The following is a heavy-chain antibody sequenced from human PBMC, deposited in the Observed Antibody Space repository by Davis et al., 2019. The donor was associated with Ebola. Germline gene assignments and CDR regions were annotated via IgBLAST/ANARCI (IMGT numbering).Heavy chain of an antibody. CDR1: GFTFSNYG. CDR3: ARMDRSRFLEWVLNGMDV. Sequence: PGGSLRLSCAASGFTFSNYGMNWVRQAPGKRLEWVSSISSSSSYIYYAGSVKGRFTISRDNAKNSLFLQMNSLRAEDTAVYYCARMDRSRFLEWVLNGMDVWGQGTTVTVSS. V-gene: IGHV3-21*01. J-gene: IGHJ6*02. CDR2: ISSSSSYI. D-gene: IGHD3-3*01.